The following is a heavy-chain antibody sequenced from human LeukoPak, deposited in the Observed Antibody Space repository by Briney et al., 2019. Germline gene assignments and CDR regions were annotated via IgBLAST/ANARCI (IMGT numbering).Heavy chain of an antibody. V-gene: IGHV1-2*02. CDR3: ALYGPLRGAFDI. D-gene: IGHD3-10*01. J-gene: IGHJ3*02. CDR1: GYTFTGYY. CDR2: INPNSGGT. Sequence: ASVKVSCKASGYTFTGYYINWVRQAPGQGLEWRGWINPNSGGTKYAQKLQGRVTMTRDTSISTAYMDLSRLRSDDTAVYFCALYGPLRGAFDILLQGTMVSDSS.